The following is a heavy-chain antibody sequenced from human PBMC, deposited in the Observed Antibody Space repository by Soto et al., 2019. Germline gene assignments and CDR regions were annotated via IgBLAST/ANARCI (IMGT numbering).Heavy chain of an antibody. J-gene: IGHJ4*02. CDR1: GGSFSGYD. CDR2: INHSGST. Sequence: QVQLQQWGVGLLKPSETLSLTCAVYGGSFSGYDWSWIRQPPGKGLEWIGEINHSGSTNYNPSLKSRVTISVDTSKNQFSLKLSSVTAADTALYYCARYYGGKVLDYWGQGTLVTVSS. V-gene: IGHV4-34*01. CDR3: ARYYGGKVLDY. D-gene: IGHD4-17*01.